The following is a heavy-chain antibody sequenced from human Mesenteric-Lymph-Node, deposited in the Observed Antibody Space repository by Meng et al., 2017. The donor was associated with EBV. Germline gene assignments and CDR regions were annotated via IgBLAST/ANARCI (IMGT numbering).Heavy chain of an antibody. CDR1: GGSISTTNYY. V-gene: IGHV4-39*01. CDR2: IYYSGIT. J-gene: IGHJ5*02. Sequence: QLQLQEAGLPFLKPSEPLVLTCTVSGGSISTTNYYWSWVRQPPGKGLEWLGGIYYSGITYYNPSLTSRVDLSVDTSKNRFSLELFSLTTEDTAVYFCVRSRGWTQVEWFDPWGPGILVTVSS. D-gene: IGHD3/OR15-3a*01. CDR3: VRSRGWTQVEWFDP.